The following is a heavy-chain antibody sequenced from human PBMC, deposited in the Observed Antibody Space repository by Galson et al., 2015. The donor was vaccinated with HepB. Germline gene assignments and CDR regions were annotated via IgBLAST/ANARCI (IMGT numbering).Heavy chain of an antibody. J-gene: IGHJ5*02. CDR3: ARANLWFGESDNWFDP. CDR2: TYYRSKWYN. V-gene: IGHV6-1*01. Sequence: AISGDSVSSNSAAWNWIRQSPSRGLEWLGRTYYRSKWYNDYAVSVKSRITINPDTSKNQFSLQLNSVTPEDTAVYYCARANLWFGESDNWFDPWGQGTLVTVSS. CDR1: GDSVSSNSAA. D-gene: IGHD3-10*01.